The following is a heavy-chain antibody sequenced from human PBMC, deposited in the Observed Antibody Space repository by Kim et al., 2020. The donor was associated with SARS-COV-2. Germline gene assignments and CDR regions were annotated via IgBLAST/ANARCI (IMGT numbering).Heavy chain of an antibody. CDR3: AREGSGYSYGTHY. Sequence: GGSLRLSCAASGFTFSDYYMSWIRQAPGKGLEWVSYISSSSYTNYEDSVKGRFTISRDNAKNSLYLQMNSLRAEDTAVYYCAREGSGYSYGTHYWGQGTLVTVSS. CDR1: GFTFSDYY. J-gene: IGHJ4*02. D-gene: IGHD5-18*01. CDR2: ISSSSYT. V-gene: IGHV3-11*05.